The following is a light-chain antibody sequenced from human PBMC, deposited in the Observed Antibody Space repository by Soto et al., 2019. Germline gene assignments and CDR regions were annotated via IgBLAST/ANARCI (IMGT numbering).Light chain of an antibody. CDR3: QQYGSSGT. CDR1: QSVSNNY. Sequence: EIVLTQSPCTLPLSPGAIATLSCRASQSVSNNYLAWYQQKPGQAPRLLIYGASNRATGIPDRFSGSGSGTDFTLTISRLEPEDFAVYYCQQYGSSGTFGQGTKVDIK. V-gene: IGKV3-20*01. CDR2: GAS. J-gene: IGKJ1*01.